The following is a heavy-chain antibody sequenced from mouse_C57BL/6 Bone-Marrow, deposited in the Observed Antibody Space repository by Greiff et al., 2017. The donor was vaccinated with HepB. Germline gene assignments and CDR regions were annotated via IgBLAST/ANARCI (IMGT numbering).Heavy chain of an antibody. J-gene: IGHJ3*01. CDR2: IWRGGST. CDR1: GFSLTSYG. V-gene: IGHV2-5*01. CDR3: AKNLHYDYLFAY. Sequence: QVQLQQSGPGLVQPSQSLSITCTVSGFSLTSYGVHWVRQSPGKGLEWLGVIWRGGSTDYNAAFMSRLSITKDNSKSQVFFKMNSLQADDTAINYGAKNLHYDYLFAYWGQGTLVTVSA. D-gene: IGHD2-4*01.